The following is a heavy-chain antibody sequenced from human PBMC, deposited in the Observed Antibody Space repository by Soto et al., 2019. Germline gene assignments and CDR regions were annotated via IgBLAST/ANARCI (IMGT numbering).Heavy chain of an antibody. Sequence: GGSLRLSCAASGFTFSSYEMNWVRQAPGKGLEWVSYISSSGSTIYYADSVKGRFTISRDNAKNSLYLQMNSLRAEDTAVYYCEREGGQRYYYYGMDVWGQGTTVTVYS. V-gene: IGHV3-48*03. CDR2: ISSSGSTI. CDR3: EREGGQRYYYYGMDV. CDR1: GFTFSSYE. J-gene: IGHJ6*02.